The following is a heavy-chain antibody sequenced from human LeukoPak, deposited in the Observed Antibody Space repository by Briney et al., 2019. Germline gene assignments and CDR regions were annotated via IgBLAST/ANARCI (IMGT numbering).Heavy chain of an antibody. CDR1: GGSVSSHY. Sequence: PSETLSLTCTVSGGSVSSHYWTWIRQPAGKGLEWIGRIYTSGSTNYNPSLKSRVTMSVDTAKNQFSLKLSSVSAADTAVYYCARDHNWHISYNYYYGVDVWGQGTTVTVSS. CDR2: IYTSGST. V-gene: IGHV4-4*07. J-gene: IGHJ6*02. CDR3: ARDHNWHISYNYYYGVDV. D-gene: IGHD2-21*01.